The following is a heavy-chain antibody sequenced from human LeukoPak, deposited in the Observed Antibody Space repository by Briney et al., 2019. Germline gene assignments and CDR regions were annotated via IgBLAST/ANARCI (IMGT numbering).Heavy chain of an antibody. D-gene: IGHD3-10*01. Sequence: GGSLRLSCAASGFTFSSYWMNWVRQTPGKGLVWVSRIKSDGSTIYADSAKGRLTISRDNATRTMYLQMNSLRVEDTPMYYCGRAVRYFYGSVTYDWFDPWGQGTLVTVSS. CDR3: GRAVRYFYGSVTYDWFDP. CDR2: IKSDGST. J-gene: IGHJ5*02. CDR1: GFTFSSYW. V-gene: IGHV3-74*01.